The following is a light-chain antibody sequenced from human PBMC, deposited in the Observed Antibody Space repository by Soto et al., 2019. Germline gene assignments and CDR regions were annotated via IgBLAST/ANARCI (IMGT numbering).Light chain of an antibody. V-gene: IGKV1-9*01. J-gene: IGKJ1*01. CDR3: QESATTRWA. CDR1: QGISTY. CDR2: AAS. Sequence: IQLTQSPSSLSASVGDRVTIACRASQGISTYLAWYQQKPGKAPNLLIYAASTLQSGVPSRFSGSGSGTDFTLTISSLHPEDFATFYCQESATTRWAFGQGTKVDI.